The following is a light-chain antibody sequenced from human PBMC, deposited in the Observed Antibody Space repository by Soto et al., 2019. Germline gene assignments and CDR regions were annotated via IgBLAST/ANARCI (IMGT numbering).Light chain of an antibody. CDR3: SSYTSSSNVV. Sequence: QSALTQPASVSGSPGQSITISCTGTSSDVGGYNYVSWYQQHPGKAPKLMIYDVSNRPSGVSNRFSGSKSGNPASLTISGLQGEEEAEYYCSSYTSSSNVVFGGGTKLTVL. CDR2: DVS. CDR1: SSDVGGYNY. J-gene: IGLJ2*01. V-gene: IGLV2-14*01.